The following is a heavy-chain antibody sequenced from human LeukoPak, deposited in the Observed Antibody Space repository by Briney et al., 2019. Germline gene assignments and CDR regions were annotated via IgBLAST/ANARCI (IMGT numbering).Heavy chain of an antibody. CDR2: VSSGSSTI. D-gene: IGHD5-18*01. Sequence: PGGSLRLSCAASGFTFSDYYMSWIRQAPGKALEWVSYVSSGSSTIYYADSVKGRFIISRDNSKNTLYLQMNSLRAEDTAVYYCAKVGIKIQLWTQYTELQEHYYMDVWGKGTTVTISS. CDR3: AKVGIKIQLWTQYTELQEHYYMDV. V-gene: IGHV3-11*04. J-gene: IGHJ6*03. CDR1: GFTFSDYY.